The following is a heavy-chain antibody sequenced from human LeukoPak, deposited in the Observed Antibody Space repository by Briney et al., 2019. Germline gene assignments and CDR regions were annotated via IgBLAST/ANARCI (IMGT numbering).Heavy chain of an antibody. D-gene: IGHD3-10*01. Sequence: SETLSLTCTVSGGSISSYYWSWIRQPPGKGLEWIGYIYYSGSTNYNPSLKSRVTISVDKSKNQFSLKLSSVTAADTAVYYCVRSMVRGATFDYWGQGTLVTVSS. CDR3: VRSMVRGATFDY. CDR2: IYYSGST. J-gene: IGHJ4*02. V-gene: IGHV4-59*12. CDR1: GGSISSYY.